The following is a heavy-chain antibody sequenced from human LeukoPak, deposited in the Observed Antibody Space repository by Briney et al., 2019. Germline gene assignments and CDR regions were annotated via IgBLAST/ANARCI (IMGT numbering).Heavy chain of an antibody. CDR3: VRVKGSRFDY. D-gene: IGHD2-15*01. V-gene: IGHV3-48*01. CDR2: ISSSGHAT. CDR1: GFPLSSYS. J-gene: IGHJ4*02. Sequence: GGSLRLSCEASGFPLSSYSMNWVRQAPGKGLEWVSYISSSGHATYYVDSVKGRFTMSRDNVENSLFLQMNSPRAEDTAVYYCVRVKGSRFDYWGQGTLVTVSS.